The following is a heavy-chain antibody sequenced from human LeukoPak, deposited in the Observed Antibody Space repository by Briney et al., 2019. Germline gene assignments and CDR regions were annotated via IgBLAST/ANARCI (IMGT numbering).Heavy chain of an antibody. J-gene: IGHJ3*02. CDR1: GYTFTSYG. Sequence: ASVQVSCKASGYTFTSYGISWVRPAPGQGLEWMGWISAYNGNTNYAQKLQGRVTMTTDTSTSTAYMELRSLRSDDTAVYYCARVGSADYGDYRGAFDIWGQGTMVTVSS. V-gene: IGHV1-18*04. CDR2: ISAYNGNT. D-gene: IGHD4-17*01. CDR3: ARVGSADYGDYRGAFDI.